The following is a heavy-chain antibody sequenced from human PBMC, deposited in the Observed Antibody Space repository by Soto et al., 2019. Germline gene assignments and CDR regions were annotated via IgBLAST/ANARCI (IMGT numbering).Heavy chain of an antibody. D-gene: IGHD1-26*01. V-gene: IGHV1-18*01. CDR1: GYTFTSHG. Sequence: QVHLVQSGGEVKNPGASVKVSCKPFGYTFTSHGLSWVRQAPGQGLEWMGWISTYNGKTDYAQKFQGRVTMTADTRTTTGYMELRSLRSDDTAVYYCARLLTEGATFREDAFDLWGQGTKVTVSS. CDR2: ISTYNGKT. CDR3: ARLLTEGATFREDAFDL. J-gene: IGHJ3*01.